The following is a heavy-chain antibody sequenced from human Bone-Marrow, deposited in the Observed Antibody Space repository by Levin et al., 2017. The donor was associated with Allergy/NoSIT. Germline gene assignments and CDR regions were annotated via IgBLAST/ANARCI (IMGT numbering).Heavy chain of an antibody. V-gene: IGHV1-69*01. CDR1: GGTFSSHG. Sequence: KISCKASGGTFSSHGIAWVRQAPGQGLEWMGGIIPIFGPPNHAQKFQGRVTISADESTNTAYMELSSLRSDDTAVFYCARLTGDCSGGACLSRYFYYYMDVWGKGTTVTVSS. J-gene: IGHJ6*03. CDR2: IIPIFGPP. D-gene: IGHD2-15*01. CDR3: ARLTGDCSGGACLSRYFYYYMDV.